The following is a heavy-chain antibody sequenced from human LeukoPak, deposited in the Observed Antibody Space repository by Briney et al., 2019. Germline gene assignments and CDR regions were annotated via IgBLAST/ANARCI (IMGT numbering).Heavy chain of an antibody. J-gene: IGHJ6*03. D-gene: IGHD2-2*01. CDR1: GFTFGSYS. Sequence: GGSLRLSXAASGFTFGSYSMNWVRQTPGKGLEWVSYISSSSSTIYYADSVKGRFTISRDNAKNSLYLQMNSLRAEDTAVYYCARAGSSTSPTSLYYYYYMDVWGKGTTVTVSS. CDR3: ARAGSSTSPTSLYYYYYMDV. V-gene: IGHV3-48*01. CDR2: ISSSSSTI.